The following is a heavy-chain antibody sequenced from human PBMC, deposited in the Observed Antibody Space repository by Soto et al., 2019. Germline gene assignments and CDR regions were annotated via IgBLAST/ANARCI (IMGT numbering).Heavy chain of an antibody. CDR1: GGSISSSTYY. D-gene: IGHD3-10*01. V-gene: IGHV4-39*01. J-gene: IGHJ4*02. CDR3: ARRYGLDIDAYY. Sequence: PSETLSLTCTVSGGSISSSTYYWSWMRQPPGKGLEWIASFFIGGNTYYNPSLKSRVTISVDTSKNQFSLKLSSVTAADTAVYFCARRYGLDIDAYYWGQGILVTVSS. CDR2: FFIGGNT.